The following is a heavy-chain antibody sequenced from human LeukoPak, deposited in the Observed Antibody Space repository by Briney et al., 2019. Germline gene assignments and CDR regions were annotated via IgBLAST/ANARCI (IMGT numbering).Heavy chain of an antibody. V-gene: IGHV4-30-4*01. CDR1: GGSVSSGDYY. J-gene: IGHJ5*02. CDR3: AGDQGDYGDYGWFDP. CDR2: IYHTGDT. D-gene: IGHD4-17*01. Sequence: SETLSLTCTVSGGSVSSGDYYWSWIRQPPGKGPEWIGSIYHTGDTYYNPSLKSRATISVDTAKNQFSLRLSFVTATDTAVYFCAGDQGDYGDYGWFDPWGQGTQVTVSS.